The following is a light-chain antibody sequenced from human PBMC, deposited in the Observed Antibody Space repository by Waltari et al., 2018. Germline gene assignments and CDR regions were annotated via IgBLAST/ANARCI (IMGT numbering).Light chain of an antibody. V-gene: IGKV1-39*01. CDR1: QSISIY. Sequence: DVQMTQSPSFLSADVGDRVTITCRTSQSISIYLNWYQQRPGKAPKFLIYAASSLQSGVPSRFSGSGSGTEFTLTISSLQPEDFATYYCQQGYSIPVTFGQGTKLEI. CDR2: AAS. J-gene: IGKJ2*01. CDR3: QQGYSIPVT.